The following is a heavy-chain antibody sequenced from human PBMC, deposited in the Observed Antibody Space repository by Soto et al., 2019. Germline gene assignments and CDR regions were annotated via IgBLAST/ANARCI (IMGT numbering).Heavy chain of an antibody. Sequence: PGGSLRLSCAASGFTFSSYWMHWVRQAPGKGLVWVSRINSDGSSTSYVDSVKGRFTISRDNAKNTLYLQMNSLRAEDTAVYYCARDWYYYDSSGYYNDAFDIWGQGTMVTVSS. CDR3: ARDWYYYDSSGYYNDAFDI. J-gene: IGHJ3*02. CDR2: INSDGSST. CDR1: GFTFSSYW. D-gene: IGHD3-22*01. V-gene: IGHV3-74*01.